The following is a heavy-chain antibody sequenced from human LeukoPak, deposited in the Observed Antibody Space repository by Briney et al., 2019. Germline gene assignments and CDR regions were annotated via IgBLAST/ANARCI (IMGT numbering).Heavy chain of an antibody. V-gene: IGHV4-30-4*08. J-gene: IGHJ4*02. CDR3: ARLGELLPYFDY. D-gene: IGHD1-26*01. CDR1: GGSISSGAYY. Sequence: SQTLSLTCTVSGGSISSGAYYWSWIRQPPGKDLEWIGYIYYSGNAYYNPSLKTRVTISVDTSKNQFSLKLNSVTAADTAVYYCARLGELLPYFDYWGQGTLVTVSS. CDR2: IYYSGNA.